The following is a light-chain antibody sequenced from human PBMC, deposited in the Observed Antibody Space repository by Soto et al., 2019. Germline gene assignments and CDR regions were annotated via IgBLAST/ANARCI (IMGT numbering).Light chain of an antibody. Sequence: DIVMTQSPLSLTVTPGEPASISCRSSRSLLKANGYTYFHWFLQKPGQSPQLLIYLGYNRAPGVPDRFSGTGSGTDFTLKISRVEAVDVGVYYCMQTLESRTFGQGTKVEIK. CDR2: LGY. CDR3: MQTLESRT. V-gene: IGKV2-28*01. CDR1: RSLLKANGYTY. J-gene: IGKJ1*01.